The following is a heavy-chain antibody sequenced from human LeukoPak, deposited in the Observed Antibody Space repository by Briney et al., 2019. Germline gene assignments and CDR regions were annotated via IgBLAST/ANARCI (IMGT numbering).Heavy chain of an antibody. D-gene: IGHD3-9*01. CDR3: ARGGIYDILTGPFDY. V-gene: IGHV5-51*01. CDR1: GYSFTTYW. J-gene: IGHJ4*02. Sequence: GESLKISCKASGYSFTTYWIGWVRQVPGKGLEWVGIIYPADSTAKYSPSFQGQVTISADKSISTAYLQWSSLKASDTAMYYCARGGIYDILTGPFDYWGQGTLVTVSS. CDR2: IYPADSTA.